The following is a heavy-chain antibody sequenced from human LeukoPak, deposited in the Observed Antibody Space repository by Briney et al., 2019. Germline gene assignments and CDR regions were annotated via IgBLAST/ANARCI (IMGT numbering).Heavy chain of an antibody. CDR3: AKGYSYGSGYAFDI. CDR2: IWYDGNNK. V-gene: IGHV3-33*06. Sequence: GGSLRLSCAASGFTFSSYGMHWVRQAPGKGLEWVAVIWYDGNNKYYTDSVKGRFTISRDNSKNTLYLQINSLRAEDTAVYYCAKGYSYGSGYAFDIWGQGTMVTVSS. D-gene: IGHD5-18*01. J-gene: IGHJ3*02. CDR1: GFTFSSYG.